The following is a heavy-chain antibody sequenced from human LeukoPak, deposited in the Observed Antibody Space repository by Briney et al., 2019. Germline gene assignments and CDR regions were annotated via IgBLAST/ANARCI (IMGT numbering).Heavy chain of an antibody. CDR2: IYYSGST. V-gene: IGHV4-59*01. CDR3: ARSPYGSGSYYYYYYYYMDV. Sequence: SETLSLTCTVSGGSISSYYWSWLRQPPGKGLEWIGYIYYSGSTNYNPSLKSRVTISVDTSKNQFSLKLSSVTAADTAVYYCARSPYGSGSYYYYYYYYMDVWGKGTTVTISS. D-gene: IGHD3-10*01. J-gene: IGHJ6*03. CDR1: GGSISSYY.